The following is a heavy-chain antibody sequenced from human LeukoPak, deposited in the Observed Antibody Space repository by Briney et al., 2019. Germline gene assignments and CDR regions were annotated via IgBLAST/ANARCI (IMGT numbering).Heavy chain of an antibody. J-gene: IGHJ3*02. CDR3: ARGSSGWYGAFDI. CDR2: ISAYNGNT. V-gene: IGHV1-18*01. D-gene: IGHD6-19*01. CDR1: GYTFTICG. Sequence: ASVKLSFKASGYTFTICGISWIRHAPRQGLEWMGWISAYNGNTHYAQKLQGRVIMTTDTSTSTAYMELRSLRSDDTVVYYCARGSSGWYGAFDIWGQGKMVTVSS.